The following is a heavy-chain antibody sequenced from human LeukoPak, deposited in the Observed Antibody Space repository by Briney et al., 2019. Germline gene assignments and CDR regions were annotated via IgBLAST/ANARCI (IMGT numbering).Heavy chain of an antibody. CDR1: GYTFTSYY. J-gene: IGHJ4*02. CDR3: VAHRMVRGVIDY. V-gene: IGHV1-18*04. CDR2: ISAYNGNT. Sequence: ASVKVSCKASGYTFTSYYIHWVRQAPGQGLEWMGWISAYNGNTNYAQKLQGRVTMTTDTSTSTAYMELRSLRSDDTAVYYCVAHRMVRGVIDYWGQGTLVTVSS. D-gene: IGHD3-10*01.